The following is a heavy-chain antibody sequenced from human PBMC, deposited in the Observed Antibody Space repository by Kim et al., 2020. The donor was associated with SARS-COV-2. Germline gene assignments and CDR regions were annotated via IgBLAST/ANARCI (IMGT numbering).Heavy chain of an antibody. CDR2: VHYDGTNK. V-gene: IGHV3-30*02. Sequence: GGSLRLSCAASGFTFSSYGMHWVRQAPGKGLEWVAHVHYDGTNKYYTDSVKGRFTISRDNSKNTLYLQMNSLRGEDTAVYYCARDWMAVRPGWFDPWGQG. CDR1: GFTFSSYG. CDR3: ARDWMAVRPGWFDP. J-gene: IGHJ5*02. D-gene: IGHD6-6*01.